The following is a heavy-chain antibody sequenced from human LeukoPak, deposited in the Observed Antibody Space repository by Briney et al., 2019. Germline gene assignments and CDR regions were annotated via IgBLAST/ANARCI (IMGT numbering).Heavy chain of an antibody. J-gene: IGHJ4*02. CDR2: IYYSGST. Sequence: PSQTLSLTCTVSGGSISSGDYYWSWIRQPPGKGLEWIGYIYYSGSTYYNPSLKSRVTISVDTSKNQFSLKLSSVTAADTAGYDCARAMDYYAAGSSTFDYWGQGTLVTISS. CDR1: GGSISSGDYY. CDR3: ARAMDYYAAGSSTFDY. V-gene: IGHV4-30-4*01. D-gene: IGHD3-10*01.